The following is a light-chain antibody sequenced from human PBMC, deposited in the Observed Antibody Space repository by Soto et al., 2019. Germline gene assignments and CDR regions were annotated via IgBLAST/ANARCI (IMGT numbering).Light chain of an antibody. Sequence: EIVLTQSPATLSLSPGERAILSCWASQSVGNHLAWYQQKPGQAPRLLIYDASSRATGIPDRFSGSGYGTEFTLTISSLQSEDFAAYYCQQYNNWPLTFGGGTKVDI. CDR2: DAS. J-gene: IGKJ4*01. V-gene: IGKV3D-15*01. CDR1: QSVGNH. CDR3: QQYNNWPLT.